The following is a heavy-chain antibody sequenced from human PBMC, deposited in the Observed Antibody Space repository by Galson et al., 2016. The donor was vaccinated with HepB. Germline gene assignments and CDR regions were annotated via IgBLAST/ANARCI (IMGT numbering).Heavy chain of an antibody. CDR3: VSSWVEDCGGDCFWMGGFDY. CDR2: ISSSRGYT. Sequence: SLRLSCAASGFTFSNAWMNWARQAPGKGLECVSYISSSRGYTHYAETVKGRFTISRDNSGNTLFLQMNSLRPEDTAVYYCVSSWVEDCGGDCFWMGGFDYWGQGALVTVSS. D-gene: IGHD2-21*02. J-gene: IGHJ4*02. CDR1: GFTFSNAW. V-gene: IGHV3-11*06.